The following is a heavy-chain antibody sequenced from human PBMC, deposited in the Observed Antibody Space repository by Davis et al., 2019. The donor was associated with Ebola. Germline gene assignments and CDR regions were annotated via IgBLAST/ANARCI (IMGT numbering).Heavy chain of an antibody. CDR1: GFTFSSYS. J-gene: IGHJ6*02. Sequence: GGSLRLSCAASGFTFSSYSMNWVRQAPGKGLEWVSSISSSSSYIYYADSVKGRFTISRDNAKNSLYLQMNSLRAEDTAVYYCARVGYYYGSGSPGGYYYGMDVWGQGTTVTVSS. CDR2: ISSSSSYI. D-gene: IGHD3-10*01. CDR3: ARVGYYYGSGSPGGYYYGMDV. V-gene: IGHV3-21*01.